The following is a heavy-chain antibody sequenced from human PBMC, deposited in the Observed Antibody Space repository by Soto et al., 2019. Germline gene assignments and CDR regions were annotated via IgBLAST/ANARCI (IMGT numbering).Heavy chain of an antibody. V-gene: IGHV3-30-3*01. CDR3: AGPMTTVTTFDY. CDR1: GFTFSSYA. Sequence: GGSLRLSCAASGFTFSSYAMHWVRQAPGKGLEWVAVISYDGSNKYYADSVKGRFTISRDNSKKTLYLQMNSLRAEDTAVYYCAGPMTTVTTFDYWGQGTLV. J-gene: IGHJ4*02. D-gene: IGHD4-17*01. CDR2: ISYDGSNK.